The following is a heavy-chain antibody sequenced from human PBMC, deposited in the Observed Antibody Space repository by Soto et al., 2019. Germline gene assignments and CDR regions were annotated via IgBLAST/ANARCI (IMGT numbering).Heavy chain of an antibody. J-gene: IGHJ4*02. CDR1: GGSISSYY. Sequence: SETLSLTCTVSGGSISSYYWNWIRQLPGKGLEWIGYVEFSGRTNYNPSLRSRLTISVDTSKNQFSLKLSSVTAADTAVYYCARADCGGDCYSGGFNYWGQGTLVTVSS. CDR2: VEFSGRT. V-gene: IGHV4-59*01. CDR3: ARADCGGDCYSGGFNY. D-gene: IGHD2-21*02.